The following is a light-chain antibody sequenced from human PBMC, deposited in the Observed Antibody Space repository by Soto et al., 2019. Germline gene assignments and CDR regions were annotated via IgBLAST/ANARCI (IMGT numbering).Light chain of an antibody. CDR3: QQRSNWPWT. Sequence: EIVLTQSPATLSLSPGERATLSCRASQSVSTYLAWYQQKPGQAPRLLIYDASHSATGIPARFSGSGSGTDFTLTISSLEPEDFAVYYCQQRSNWPWTFGQGTKVEIK. V-gene: IGKV3-11*01. CDR1: QSVSTY. J-gene: IGKJ1*01. CDR2: DAS.